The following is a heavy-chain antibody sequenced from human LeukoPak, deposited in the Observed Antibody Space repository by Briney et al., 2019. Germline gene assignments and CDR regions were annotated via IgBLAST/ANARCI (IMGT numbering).Heavy chain of an antibody. Sequence: GSLRLSCAASGFTFNSFWMHWVRQAPGKGLVWVSHINSDGSSTSYADSVKGRFTISRDNAKNTLYLQMNSLRAEDTAVYYCAREYYGYDYWGQGTLVTVSS. V-gene: IGHV3-74*01. CDR2: INSDGSST. CDR1: GFTFNSFW. J-gene: IGHJ4*02. D-gene: IGHD3-16*01. CDR3: AREYYGYDY.